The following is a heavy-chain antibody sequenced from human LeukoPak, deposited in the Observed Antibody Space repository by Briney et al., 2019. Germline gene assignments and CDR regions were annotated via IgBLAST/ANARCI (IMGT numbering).Heavy chain of an antibody. CDR3: AKVIRPGYSYGSGDAFDI. Sequence: GGSLRLSCAASGFTFSSYSMNWVRQAPGKGLEWVSAISGSGGSTYYADSVKGRFTISRDNSKNTLYLQMNSLRAEDTAVYYCAKVIRPGYSYGSGDAFDIWGQGTMVTVSS. CDR2: ISGSGGST. CDR1: GFTFSSYS. D-gene: IGHD5-18*01. J-gene: IGHJ3*02. V-gene: IGHV3-23*01.